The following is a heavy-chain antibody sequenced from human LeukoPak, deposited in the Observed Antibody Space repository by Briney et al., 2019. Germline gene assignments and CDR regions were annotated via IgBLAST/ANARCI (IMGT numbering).Heavy chain of an antibody. CDR2: ISAYNGKT. D-gene: IGHD6-13*01. CDR1: VYTFTSYG. J-gene: IGHJ3*02. CDR3: ASISSSWHAFDI. V-gene: IGHV1-18*01. Sequence: GASVTVSCKASVYTFTSYGISWVRQAPGQGLECMGWISAYNGKTNYVEKLQSRVTMTTDTSTSTPYMELMSLRSDDTAVYYCASISSSWHAFDIWGQGTMVTVSS.